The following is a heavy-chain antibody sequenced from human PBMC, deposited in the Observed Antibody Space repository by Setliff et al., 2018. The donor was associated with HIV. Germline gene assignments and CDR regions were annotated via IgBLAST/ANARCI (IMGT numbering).Heavy chain of an antibody. CDR1: GGSISSTNW. V-gene: IGHV4-4*02. CDR2: IYHSGST. Sequence: NPSETLSLTCAVSGGSISSTNWWNWVRQPPGKGLEWIGEIYHSGSTNYNPSLKSRVTISVDKSKNQFSLKLNSVTAADTAVYYCARDSRYCSGGSCYGYFDFWGQGTLVTVSS. D-gene: IGHD2-15*01. CDR3: ARDSRYCSGGSCYGYFDF. J-gene: IGHJ4*02.